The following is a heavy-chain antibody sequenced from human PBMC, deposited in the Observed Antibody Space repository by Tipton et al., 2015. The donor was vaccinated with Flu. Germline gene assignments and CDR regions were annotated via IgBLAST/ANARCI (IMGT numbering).Heavy chain of an antibody. CDR2: IYTSGST. Sequence: TLSLTCTVSGGSISGGSYYWSWIRQPAGKGLEWIGRIYTSGSTNYNPSLKSRVTMSVDTSKNQFSLKPSSVTAADAAVYYCARGLYGDYYFDYWGQGTLVTVSS. D-gene: IGHD4-17*01. V-gene: IGHV4-61*02. CDR1: GGSISGGSYY. J-gene: IGHJ4*02. CDR3: ARGLYGDYYFDY.